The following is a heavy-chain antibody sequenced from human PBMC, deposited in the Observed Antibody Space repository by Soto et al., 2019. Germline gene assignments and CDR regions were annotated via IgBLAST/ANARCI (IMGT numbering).Heavy chain of an antibody. D-gene: IGHD4-17*01. CDR2: IWYDGSNK. V-gene: IGHV3-33*08. Sequence: SGGSLRLSCAASGFTFSSYGMHWVRQAPGKGLEWVAVIWYDGSNKYYADSVKGRFTISRDNSKNTLYLQMNSLRAEDTAVYYCAREFTSASYGDSWGQGAQLTISS. CDR3: AREFTSASYGDS. CDR1: GFTFSSYG. J-gene: IGHJ5*01.